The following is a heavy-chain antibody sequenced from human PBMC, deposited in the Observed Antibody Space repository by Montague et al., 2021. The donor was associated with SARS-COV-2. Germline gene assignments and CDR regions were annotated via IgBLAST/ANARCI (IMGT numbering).Heavy chain of an antibody. CDR1: GFSRSTSGGG. D-gene: IGHD1-20*01. J-gene: IGHJ4*02. Sequence: PALVKPSQTLTLTCTFSGFSRSTSGGGVGWIRQPPGKALEWLALSCWDDEKRYSPSRKSRLTITKDTSKNQVVLTMTNMDPVDTATYYCAAHRITGWAFDYWGQGTLVTVSS. V-gene: IGHV2-5*02. CDR3: AAHRITGWAFDY. CDR2: SCWDDEK.